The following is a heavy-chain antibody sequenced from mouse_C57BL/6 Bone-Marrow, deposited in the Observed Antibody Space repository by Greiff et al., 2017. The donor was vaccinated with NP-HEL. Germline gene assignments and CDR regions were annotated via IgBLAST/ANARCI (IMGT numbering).Heavy chain of an antibody. CDR1: GFTFSDYV. CDR3: ARPYYYGSSYPSYWYFDV. V-gene: IGHV5-15*01. Sequence: EVQVVESGGGLVQPGGSLKLSCAASGFTFSDYVMAWVRQAPRKGPEWVAFISNLAYSIYYADTVTGRFTISRENAKNTLYLEMSSLRSEDTAMYYCARPYYYGSSYPSYWYFDVWGTGTTVTVSS. CDR2: ISNLAYSI. D-gene: IGHD1-1*01. J-gene: IGHJ1*03.